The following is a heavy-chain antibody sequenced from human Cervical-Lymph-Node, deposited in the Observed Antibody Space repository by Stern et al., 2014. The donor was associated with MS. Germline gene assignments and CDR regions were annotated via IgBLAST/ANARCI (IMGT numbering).Heavy chain of an antibody. CDR2: IYFSGST. CDR3: ARHLLIWFGELKYFDY. D-gene: IGHD3-10*01. CDR1: GVSISSSSYY. J-gene: IGHJ4*02. Sequence: QLQLQESGPGLVKPSETLSLTCNVSGVSISSSSYYWGWIRQSPGKGLEWIGSIYFSGSTYYNPSLKGRVTISLDTSKNQFYLKLSSVTAADTAVYYCARHLLIWFGELKYFDYWGQGTQVTVSS. V-gene: IGHV4-39*01.